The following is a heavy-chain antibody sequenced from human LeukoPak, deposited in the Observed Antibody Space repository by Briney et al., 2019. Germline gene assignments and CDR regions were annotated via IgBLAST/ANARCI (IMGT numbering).Heavy chain of an antibody. Sequence: SETLSLTCAVYGGSFSGYYRSWIRQPPGKGLEWIGEINHSGSTNYNPSLKSRVTISVDTSKNQFSLKLSSVTAADTAVYYCARGPLGCFNYWGQGTLVTVSS. CDR2: INHSGST. V-gene: IGHV4-34*01. CDR3: ARGPLGCFNY. D-gene: IGHD2-15*01. CDR1: GGSFSGYY. J-gene: IGHJ4*02.